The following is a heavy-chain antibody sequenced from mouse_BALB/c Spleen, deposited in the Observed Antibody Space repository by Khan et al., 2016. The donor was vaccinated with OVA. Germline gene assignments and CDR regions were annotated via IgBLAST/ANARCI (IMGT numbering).Heavy chain of an antibody. J-gene: IGHJ4*01. V-gene: IGHV1-4*01. CDR1: GYTFTSNT. CDR2: INPRSAYT. D-gene: IGHD1-1*01. CDR3: ARRTTVYTMDG. Sequence: QVQLQQSGAELTRPGASVKMSCKASGYTFTSNTMHWVKQRPGQGLEWIGYINPRSAYTNYNQNFKDKATLTADTSSSTAYMQLSSLTSEDSAVYYGARRTTVYTMDGWGQGTSVTVSS.